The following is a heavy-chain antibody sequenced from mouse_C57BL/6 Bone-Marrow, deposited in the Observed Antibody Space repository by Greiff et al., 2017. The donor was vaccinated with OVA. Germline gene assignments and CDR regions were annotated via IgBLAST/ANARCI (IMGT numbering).Heavy chain of an antibody. CDR2: IDPSDSYT. D-gene: IGHD1-1*01. CDR3: ARPYYYGSSSFAY. Sequence: VQLQQPGAELVRPGTSVKLSCKASGYTFTSYWMHWVKQRPGQGLEWIGVIDPSDSYTNYNQKFKGKATLTVDTSSSTAYMQLSSLTSEDSAVYYCARPYYYGSSSFAYWGQGTLVTVSA. V-gene: IGHV1-59*01. CDR1: GYTFTSYW. J-gene: IGHJ3*01.